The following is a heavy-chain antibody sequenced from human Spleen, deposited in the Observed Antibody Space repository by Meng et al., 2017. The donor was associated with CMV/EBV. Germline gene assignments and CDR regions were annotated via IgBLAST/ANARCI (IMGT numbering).Heavy chain of an antibody. J-gene: IGHJ4*02. CDR3: ARSMTTVTIIMT. Sequence: GGSLRLSCAASGFTFSSYSMNWVRQAPGKGLEWVSSISSSSSYIYYADSVKGRFTISRDNAKNSLYLQMNSLRAEDTAVYYCARSMTTVTIIMTWGQGTLVTVSS. CDR1: GFTFSSYS. V-gene: IGHV3-21*01. CDR2: ISSSSSYI. D-gene: IGHD4-11*01.